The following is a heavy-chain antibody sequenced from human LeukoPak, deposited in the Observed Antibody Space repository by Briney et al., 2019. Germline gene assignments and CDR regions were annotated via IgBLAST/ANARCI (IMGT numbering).Heavy chain of an antibody. V-gene: IGHV4-34*01. Sequence: SETLSLTCAAYGGSFSGYYWSWIRQPPGKGLEWIGEINHSGSTNYNPSLKSRVTISVDPSKNQFSLKLSSVTAADTAVYYCAGPPGYNWNPLGYWGQGTLVTVSS. D-gene: IGHD1-20*01. CDR3: AGPPGYNWNPLGY. CDR2: INHSGST. CDR1: GGSFSGYY. J-gene: IGHJ4*02.